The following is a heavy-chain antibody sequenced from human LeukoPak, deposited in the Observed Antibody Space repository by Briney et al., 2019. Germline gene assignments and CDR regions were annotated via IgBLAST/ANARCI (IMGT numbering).Heavy chain of an antibody. CDR2: ISSSSSTI. J-gene: IGHJ4*02. Sequence: GSLRLSCAASGFTFSNYEMNWVRQAPGKGLEWVSYISSSSSTIYYADSVKGRFTLSRDNAKNSLYLQMNSLRDEDTAVYYCARQTRGYSGYDYFDYWGQGTLVTVSS. V-gene: IGHV3-48*02. CDR1: GFTFSNYE. D-gene: IGHD5-12*01. CDR3: ARQTRGYSGYDYFDY.